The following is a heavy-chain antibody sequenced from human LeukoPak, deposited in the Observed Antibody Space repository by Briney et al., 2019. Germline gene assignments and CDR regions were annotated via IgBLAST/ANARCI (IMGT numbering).Heavy chain of an antibody. J-gene: IGHJ4*02. D-gene: IGHD3-10*01. V-gene: IGHV1-69*05. CDR3: AGLEAGILFKG. CDR2: IIPIFGTA. Sequence: ASVKVSCKASGGTFSSYAISWVRQAPGQGLEWMGGIIPIFGTANYAQKFQGRVTITTDESTSTAYMELSSLRSEDTAVYYCAGLEAGILFKGWGQGTLVTVSS. CDR1: GGTFSSYA.